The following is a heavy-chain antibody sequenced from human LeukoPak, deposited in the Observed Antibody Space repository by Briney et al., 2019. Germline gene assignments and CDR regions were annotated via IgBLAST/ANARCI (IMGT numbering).Heavy chain of an antibody. V-gene: IGHV3-73*01. CDR2: IRSKANSYAT. Sequence: GGSLRLSCAASGVTFSGSAMHWVRQASGKGLEWVGRIRSKANSYATAYAASVKGRFTISRDDSKNTAYLQMNSLKTEDTAVYYCTSGGSVLWFGELGYYYYGMDVWGQGTTVTVSS. CDR1: GVTFSGSA. D-gene: IGHD3-10*01. J-gene: IGHJ6*02. CDR3: TSGGSVLWFGELGYYYYGMDV.